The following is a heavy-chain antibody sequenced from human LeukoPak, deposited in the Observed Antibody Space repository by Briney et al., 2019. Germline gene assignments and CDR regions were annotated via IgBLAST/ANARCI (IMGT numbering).Heavy chain of an antibody. V-gene: IGHV3-49*04. J-gene: IGHJ4*02. CDR3: SRNGLVDFDY. CDR2: IRRRAYGGAA. CDR1: GFAFDGFA. Sequence: GGSLRLSCTTSGFAFDGFAMSWVRQPAGKGLEWVGFIRRRAYGGAAEYAASVKGRFIISRDDSKGIAYLQMNSLKTEDTAVYYCSRNGLVDFDYWGQGSRVIVSP.